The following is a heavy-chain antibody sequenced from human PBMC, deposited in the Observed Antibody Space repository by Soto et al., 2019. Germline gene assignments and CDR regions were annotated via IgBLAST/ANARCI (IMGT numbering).Heavy chain of an antibody. CDR2: ISAYNGNT. CDR3: ARAGFHCGGDCYTFDY. CDR1: GYTFTSYG. Sequence: ASVKVSCKXSGYTFTSYGISWVRQAPGQGLEWMGWISAYNGNTNYAQKLQGRVTMTTDTSTSTAYMELRSLRSDDTAVYYCARAGFHCGGDCYTFDYWGQGTLVTVSS. D-gene: IGHD2-21*02. J-gene: IGHJ4*02. V-gene: IGHV1-18*04.